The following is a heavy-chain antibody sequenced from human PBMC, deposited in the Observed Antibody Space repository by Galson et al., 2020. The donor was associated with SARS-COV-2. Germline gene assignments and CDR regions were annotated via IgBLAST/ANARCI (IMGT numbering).Heavy chain of an antibody. CDR1: GFTFSSYG. CDR2: ISYDGSNK. D-gene: IGHD3-9*01. Sequence: QLGESLKISCAASGFTFSSYGMHWVRQAPGKGLEWVAVISYDGSNKYYADSVKGRFTISRDNSKNTLYLQMNSLRAEDTAVYYCAKCMGYDILTVERYYYGMDVWGQGTTVTVSS. CDR3: AKCMGYDILTVERYYYGMDV. J-gene: IGHJ6*02. V-gene: IGHV3-30*18.